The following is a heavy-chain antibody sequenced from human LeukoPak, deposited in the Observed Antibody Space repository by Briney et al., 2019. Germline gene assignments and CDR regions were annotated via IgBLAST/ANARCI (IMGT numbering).Heavy chain of an antibody. CDR2: ISGSGGST. V-gene: IGHV3-23*01. J-gene: IGHJ4*02. Sequence: GGSLRLSCAASGFTFSSYAMCWVRQAPGKGLEWVSAISGSGGSTYYADSVKGRFTISRDNSKNTLYLQMNSLRAEDTAVYYCAKDLYYYDSSGYYPTFDYWGQGTLVTVSS. CDR1: GFTFSSYA. CDR3: AKDLYYYDSSGYYPTFDY. D-gene: IGHD3-22*01.